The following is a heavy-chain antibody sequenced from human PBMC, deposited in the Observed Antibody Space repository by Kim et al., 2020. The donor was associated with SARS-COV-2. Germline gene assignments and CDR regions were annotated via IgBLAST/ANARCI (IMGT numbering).Heavy chain of an antibody. Sequence: SVKGLFTISRDNAKNSLYLQMNSLRAEDTALYYCAKLGGGDQLLWWGGMDVWGQGTTVTVSS. D-gene: IGHD2-2*01. V-gene: IGHV3-9*01. J-gene: IGHJ6*02. CDR3: AKLGGGDQLLWWGGMDV.